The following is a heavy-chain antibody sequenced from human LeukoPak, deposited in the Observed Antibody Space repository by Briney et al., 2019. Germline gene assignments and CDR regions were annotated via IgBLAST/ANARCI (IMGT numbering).Heavy chain of an antibody. J-gene: IGHJ4*02. D-gene: IGHD3-22*01. CDR3: AREGGDYDSSGYYYRFEDY. CDR1: GGSISSGGYY. V-gene: IGHV4-31*03. Sequence: SGTLSLTCTVSGGSISSGGYYWSWIRQGPGKGLEWIGYIYCSGSTYYNPYIKSRVTISVDTSKNQFSMKLSSVTAADTAMYYCAREGGDYDSSGYYYRFEDYWGQGTLVTVSS. CDR2: IYCSGST.